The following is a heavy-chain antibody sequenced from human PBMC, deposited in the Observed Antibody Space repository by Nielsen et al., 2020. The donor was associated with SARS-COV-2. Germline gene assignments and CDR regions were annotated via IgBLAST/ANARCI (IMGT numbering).Heavy chain of an antibody. Sequence: GESLKISCAASGFNFRSFGMHWARQAPGKGLQWVAFISYDGSKEYYEDSVKGRFTISRDNSKNTLYVEMNSLRSDDTAVYYCAKGSPGRGYYGMDVWGQGTTVTVSS. D-gene: IGHD3-10*01. CDR2: ISYDGSKE. CDR1: GFNFRSFG. J-gene: IGHJ6*02. V-gene: IGHV3-30*02. CDR3: AKGSPGRGYYGMDV.